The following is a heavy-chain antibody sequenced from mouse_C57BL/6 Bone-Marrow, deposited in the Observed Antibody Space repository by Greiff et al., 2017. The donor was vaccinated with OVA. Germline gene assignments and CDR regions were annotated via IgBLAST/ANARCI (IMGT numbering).Heavy chain of an antibody. J-gene: IGHJ4*01. V-gene: IGHV14-4*01. CDR3: TTEKGNYDYAMDY. CDR2: IDPENGDT. Sequence: EVQLKESGAELVRPGASVKLSCTASGFNIKDDYMHWVKQRPEQGLEWIGWIDPENGDTEYASKFQGKATITADTSSNTAYLQLSSLTSEDTAVYYCTTEKGNYDYAMDYWGQGTSVTVSS. D-gene: IGHD2-1*01. CDR1: GFNIKDDY.